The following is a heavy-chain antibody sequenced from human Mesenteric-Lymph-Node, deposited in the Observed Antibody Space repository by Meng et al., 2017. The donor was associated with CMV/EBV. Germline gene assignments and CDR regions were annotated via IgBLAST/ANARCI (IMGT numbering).Heavy chain of an antibody. CDR2: INPNSGGT. CDR1: GYTFTGYY. CDR3: ARGYQAYGGNPVDY. J-gene: IGHJ4*02. V-gene: IGHV1-2*02. Sequence: ASVKVSCKASGYTFTGYYMHWVRQAPGQGLEWMGWINPNSGGTNYAQKFQGRVTMTRDTSISTAYMELSRLRSDDTAVYYCARGYQAYGGNPVDYWGQGTLVTVSS. D-gene: IGHD4-23*01.